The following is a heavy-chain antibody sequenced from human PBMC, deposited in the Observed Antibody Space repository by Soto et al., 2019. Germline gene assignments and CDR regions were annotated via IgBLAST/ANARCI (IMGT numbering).Heavy chain of an antibody. V-gene: IGHV4-31*03. CDR1: GGSISSGGYY. Sequence: QVQLQESGPGLVKPSQTLSLTCTVSGGSISSGGYYWSWIRQHPGKGLEWIGYIYYSGSTYYNTSLKSRVTISVDTSKNQCSLKQSSVNAADTAEYYCARVIGRSQEVVAATHWYLELWGRGTLVPVSS. J-gene: IGHJ2*01. D-gene: IGHD2-15*01. CDR2: IYYSGST. CDR3: ARVIGRSQEVVAATHWYLEL.